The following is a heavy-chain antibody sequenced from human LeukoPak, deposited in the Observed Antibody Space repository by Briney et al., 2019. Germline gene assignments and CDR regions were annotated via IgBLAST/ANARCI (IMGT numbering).Heavy chain of an antibody. V-gene: IGHV2-70*04. CDR3: ARSSNRNFCRAS. CDR1: GASSSTSQMR. D-gene: IGHD1-14*01. Sequence: GPAPVTPTQPLTLTFTSSGASSSTSQMRDSWIRQPPMKALEHHAHIDCDDDKFYSPSLKTRLTISHDASKNQVVLARTHVVPVDTATYYCARSSNRNFCRASWGRGTLVTVSS. J-gene: IGHJ5*02. CDR2: IDCDDDK.